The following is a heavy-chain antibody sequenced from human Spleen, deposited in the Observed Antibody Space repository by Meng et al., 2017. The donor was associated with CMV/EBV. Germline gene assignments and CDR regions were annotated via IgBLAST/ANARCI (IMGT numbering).Heavy chain of an antibody. D-gene: IGHD3-9*01. CDR3: ARGESYDILTGYYPLIGAFHT. V-gene: IGHV3-66*02. J-gene: IGHJ3*02. CDR1: GFTVSSNY. CDR2: IYSGGST. Sequence: GGSLRLSCAASGFTVSSNYMSWVRQAPGKGLEWVSVIYSGGSTYYADSVKGRFTISRDNSKNTLYLQMNSLRAEDTAVYYCARGESYDILTGYYPLIGAFHTWGQGTMVTVSS.